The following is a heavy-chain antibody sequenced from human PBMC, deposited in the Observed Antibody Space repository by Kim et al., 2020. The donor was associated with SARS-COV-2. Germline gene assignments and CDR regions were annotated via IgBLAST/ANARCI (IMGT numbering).Heavy chain of an antibody. J-gene: IGHJ4*02. Sequence: SETLSLTCSVSGGSITSGDYYWAWIRQPPGRELEWIGSIHDSGTTYFNASLQSRVILSVDTSTNQFALKLRSVTSTDTAVYFCARALILTGYFQYYFDLWGKGTLVSVSS. V-gene: IGHV4-39*01. D-gene: IGHD3-9*01. CDR1: GGSITSGDYY. CDR3: ARALILTGYFQYYFDL. CDR2: IHDSGTT.